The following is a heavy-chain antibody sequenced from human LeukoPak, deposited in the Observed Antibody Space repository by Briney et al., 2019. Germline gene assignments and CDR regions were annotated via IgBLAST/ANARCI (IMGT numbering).Heavy chain of an antibody. CDR1: GGSFSGYY. CDR2: INHSGST. J-gene: IGHJ4*02. V-gene: IGHV4-34*01. CDR3: ARGRGSGWYSVFDY. D-gene: IGHD6-19*01. Sequence: SETLSLTCAVYGGSFSGYYWSWIRQPPGKGLEWIGEINHSGSTNYNPSLKSRVTISVDTSKNQFSLKLGSVTAADTAVYYCARGRGSGWYSVFDYWGQGTLVTVSS.